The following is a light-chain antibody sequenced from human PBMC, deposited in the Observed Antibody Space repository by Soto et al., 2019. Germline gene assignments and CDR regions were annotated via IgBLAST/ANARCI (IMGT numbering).Light chain of an antibody. CDR3: EVWDIMTDNYV. CDR2: YDS. Sequence: SYELTQPPSVSVAPEKTATITCGGNNIGDKRVHWYRQKPGQAPVLLISYDSDRPSGIPERFSGSNSGNTATLTISRVEAGDEGDYYCEVWDIMTDNYVFGGGTKVTV. CDR1: NIGDKR. J-gene: IGLJ1*01. V-gene: IGLV3-21*04.